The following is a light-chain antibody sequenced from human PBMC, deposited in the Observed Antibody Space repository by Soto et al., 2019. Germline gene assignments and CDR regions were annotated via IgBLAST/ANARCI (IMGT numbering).Light chain of an antibody. Sequence: QSALTQPASVSGSPGQSITISCTGTSSDDSGYNYVSWYQQHPGKAPKLMIYNVSNRPSGVSNRFSGSKSGNTASLTISGLQAEDEADYYCSSYTTSSSVFGTGTKATVL. V-gene: IGLV2-14*01. CDR2: NVS. J-gene: IGLJ1*01. CDR3: SSYTTSSSV. CDR1: SSDDSGYNY.